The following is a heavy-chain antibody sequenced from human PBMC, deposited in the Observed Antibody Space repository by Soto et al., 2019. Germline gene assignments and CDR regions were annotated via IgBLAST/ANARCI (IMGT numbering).Heavy chain of an antibody. V-gene: IGHV1-69*13. CDR1: GGIFSSYA. CDR3: ARRGYSYGYYYGMDV. D-gene: IGHD5-18*01. Sequence: GASVKVSCKASGGIFSSYAIIWVRQAPGQGLEWMGGIIPIFGTSNYAQKFQGRVTITADESTSTAYMELSSLRSEDTAVYYCARRGYSYGYYYGMDVWGQGTTVTVSS. J-gene: IGHJ6*02. CDR2: IIPIFGTS.